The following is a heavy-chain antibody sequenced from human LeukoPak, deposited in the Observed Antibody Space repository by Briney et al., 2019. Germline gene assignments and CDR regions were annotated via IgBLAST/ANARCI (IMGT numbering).Heavy chain of an antibody. CDR3: AREHSSGSGEDY. D-gene: IGHD3-22*01. V-gene: IGHV3-7*01. J-gene: IGHJ4*02. CDR2: IQQDGSEK. CDR1: GFTFSTFW. Sequence: GGSLRLSCAASGFTFSTFWMSWVRQAPGKGLEWVANIQQDGSEKYYVDSVKGRFTISRGNAKNSLYLQMNSLRAEDTAVYYCAREHSSGSGEDYWGQGTLVTVSS.